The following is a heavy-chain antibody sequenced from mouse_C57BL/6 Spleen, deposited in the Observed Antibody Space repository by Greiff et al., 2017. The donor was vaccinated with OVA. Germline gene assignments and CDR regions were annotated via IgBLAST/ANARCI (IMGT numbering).Heavy chain of an antibody. Sequence: EVKVEESGGGLVKPGGSLKLSCAASGFTFSDYGMHWVRQAPEKGLEWVAYISSGSSTIYYADTVKGRFTISRDNAKNTLFLQMTSLRSEDTAMYYCAKGDYGSMDYWGQGTSVTVSS. V-gene: IGHV5-17*01. CDR1: GFTFSDYG. J-gene: IGHJ4*01. D-gene: IGHD1-1*01. CDR3: AKGDYGSMDY. CDR2: ISSGSSTI.